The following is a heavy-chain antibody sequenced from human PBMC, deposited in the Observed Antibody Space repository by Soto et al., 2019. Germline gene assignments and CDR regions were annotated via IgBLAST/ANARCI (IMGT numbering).Heavy chain of an antibody. CDR3: ARELLYGMDV. Sequence: QVQLVESGGGLVKPGGSLRLSCAASGFTFSDYYMSWIRQAPGKGLEWVSYISSSSSYTNYADSVKGGFTNSRDNAKNSLYLQMNSVRAEDTAVYYCARELLYGMDVWGQGTTVTVSS. V-gene: IGHV3-11*06. CDR2: ISSSSSYT. J-gene: IGHJ6*02. CDR1: GFTFSDYY.